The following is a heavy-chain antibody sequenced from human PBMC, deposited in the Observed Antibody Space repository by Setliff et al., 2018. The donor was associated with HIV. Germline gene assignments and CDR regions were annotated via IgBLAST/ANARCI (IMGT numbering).Heavy chain of an antibody. D-gene: IGHD3-10*02. Sequence: PGGSLRLSCAASGFTFDDYGMSWVRQAPGKGLEWVSTISTSGANTYDADSMKGRFTISRDNSKNTLYLQMNSLTAEDTAVYYCARENYYVIEYWGQGTLVTVSS. J-gene: IGHJ4*02. CDR2: ISTSGANT. CDR1: GFTFDDYG. CDR3: ARENYYVIEY. V-gene: IGHV3-23*01.